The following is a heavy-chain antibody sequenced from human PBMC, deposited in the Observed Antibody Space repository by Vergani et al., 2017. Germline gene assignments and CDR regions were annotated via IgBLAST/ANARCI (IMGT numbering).Heavy chain of an antibody. CDR1: GYTFTSYG. D-gene: IGHD4-11*01. V-gene: IGHV1-18*04. CDR3: ARDQYPRGNFDY. Sequence: QVQLVQSGGEVRKPGASVKVSCKASGYTFTSYGISWVRQAPGQGLEWMGWISNYNGNTNYAQKLQGRVTLTTGPSTSTAYMELRSLRSDDTAVYYCARDQYPRGNFDYWGQGTLVTVSS. CDR2: ISNYNGNT. J-gene: IGHJ4*02.